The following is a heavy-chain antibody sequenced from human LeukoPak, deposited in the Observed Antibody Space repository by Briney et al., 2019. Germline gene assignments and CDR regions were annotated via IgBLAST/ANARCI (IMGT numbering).Heavy chain of an antibody. CDR3: ARGPGDGYNNPPLYYYYYMDV. CDR2: ISAYNGNT. V-gene: IGHV1-18*01. J-gene: IGHJ6*03. CDR1: GYTFTSYG. D-gene: IGHD5-24*01. Sequence: ASVKVSCKASGYTFTSYGISWVRQAPGQGLEWMGWISAYNGNTNYAKKLQGRVTMTTDTSTSTAYMELRSLRSDDTAVYYCARGPGDGYNNPPLYYYYYMDVWGKGTTVTVSS.